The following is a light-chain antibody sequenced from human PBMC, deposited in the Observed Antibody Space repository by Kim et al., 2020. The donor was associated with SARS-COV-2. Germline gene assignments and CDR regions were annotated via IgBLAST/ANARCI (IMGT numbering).Light chain of an antibody. CDR3: QQYGSSPKYT. CDR1: QSVSSSY. J-gene: IGKJ2*01. V-gene: IGKV3-20*01. CDR2: GAS. Sequence: EIVLTQSPGTLSLSPGERATLSCRASQSVSSSYLAWYQQKPGQAPRLLIYGASSRATGIPDRFSGSGSGTDFTLTISRLEPVDFAVYYCQQYGSSPKYTFGQGTKLEI.